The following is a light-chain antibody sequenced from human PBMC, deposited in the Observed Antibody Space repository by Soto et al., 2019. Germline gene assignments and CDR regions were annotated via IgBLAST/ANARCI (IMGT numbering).Light chain of an antibody. J-gene: IGLJ3*02. CDR1: SSDVGSYDY. CDR3: AAWGDSLNTWV. Sequence: QSALIQPPSVSGSPGQSVTISCTGTSSDVGSYDYVSWYQHFPGTAPKVLIYSDDQRPSGVPDRFSGSKSGTSASLAISGLQAEDEADYFCAAWGDSLNTWVFGGGTKLTVL. CDR2: SDD. V-gene: IGLV2-11*01.